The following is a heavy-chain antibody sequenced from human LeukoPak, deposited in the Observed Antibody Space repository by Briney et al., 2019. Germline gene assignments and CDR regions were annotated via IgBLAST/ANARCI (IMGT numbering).Heavy chain of an antibody. D-gene: IGHD3-16*01. CDR3: ARDRSYDYVWGSYGFYYYGMDV. CDR1: GYTFTGYY. Sequence: ASVKVSCKASGYTFTGYYMHWVRQAPGQGLECMGWINPNSGGTNYAQKFQGRVTMTRDTSISTAYMEMSRLRSDDTAVYYCARDRSYDYVWGSYGFYYYGMDVWGQGTTVTVSS. V-gene: IGHV1-2*02. J-gene: IGHJ6*02. CDR2: INPNSGGT.